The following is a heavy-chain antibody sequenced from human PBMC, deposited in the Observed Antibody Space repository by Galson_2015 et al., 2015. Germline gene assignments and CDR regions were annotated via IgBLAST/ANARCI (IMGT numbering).Heavy chain of an antibody. CDR1: GYTFTSYG. CDR2: ISAYNGIT. Sequence: SVKVSCKASGYTFTSYGISWVRQAPGQGLEWMGWISAYNGITNYAQKLQGRVTMTTDTSTSTAYKELRSLRSDDTAVYYCARDLRKACSSTSCLGGGDNWFDPWGQGTLVTVSS. V-gene: IGHV1-18*01. D-gene: IGHD2-2*01. J-gene: IGHJ5*02. CDR3: ARDLRKACSSTSCLGGGDNWFDP.